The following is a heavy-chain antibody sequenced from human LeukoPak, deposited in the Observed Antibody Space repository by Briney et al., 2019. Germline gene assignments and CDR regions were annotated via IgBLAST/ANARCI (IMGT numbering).Heavy chain of an antibody. CDR3: VRDRVAAFDY. CDR1: GFTFSTYW. J-gene: IGHJ4*02. Sequence: WGSLRLSCAASGFTFSTYWMHWVRQGPGKGLVWVSRINSDGSSTTYADSVKGRFTISRDNAKNTLYLQMNSLRAEDTAVYYCVRDRVAAFDYWGQGTLVTVSS. V-gene: IGHV3-74*01. CDR2: INSDGSST. D-gene: IGHD6-13*01.